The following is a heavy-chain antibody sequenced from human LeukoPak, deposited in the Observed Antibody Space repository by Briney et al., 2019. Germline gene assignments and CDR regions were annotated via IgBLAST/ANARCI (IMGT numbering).Heavy chain of an antibody. CDR3: ARDNNANGDLEYLDF. Sequence: GGSLRLSCAASEFSVGSNYMTWVRQAPGKGLEWVSFISFSGNSIYYADSVKGRFTISRDNAKNFLYLQMNSLRAEDTAVYYCARDNNANGDLEYLDFWGQGTLVTVSS. CDR2: ISFSGNSI. V-gene: IGHV3-48*03. J-gene: IGHJ4*02. CDR1: EFSVGSNY. D-gene: IGHD1/OR15-1a*01.